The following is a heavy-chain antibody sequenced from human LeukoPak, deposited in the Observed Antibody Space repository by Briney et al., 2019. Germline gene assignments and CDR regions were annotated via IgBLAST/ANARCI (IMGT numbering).Heavy chain of an antibody. V-gene: IGHV4-4*09. CDR2: IHTSGSS. CDR3: ARLSAAVHLGGFDI. J-gene: IGHJ3*02. Sequence: PSETLPLTCTVSGCSLSTYYWGWIRQPPGKGLEWIGYIHTSGSSNQNPSLKRRVTISLDKSRNEYSLRLSSVTAADTAVYYCARLSAAVHLGGFDIWGQGTIVTVSS. CDR1: GCSLSTYY. D-gene: IGHD3-3*01.